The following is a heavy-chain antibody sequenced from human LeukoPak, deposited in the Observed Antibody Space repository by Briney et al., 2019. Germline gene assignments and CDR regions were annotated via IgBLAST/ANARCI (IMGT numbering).Heavy chain of an antibody. J-gene: IGHJ3*02. CDR1: GFTFSSYA. CDR3: AEVHPTKYQLLSAGAFDI. CDR2: ISGSGGST. V-gene: IGHV3-23*01. Sequence: GGSLRLSCVASGFTFSSYAMSWVRQAPGKGLEWVSAISGSGGSTYYADSVKGRFTISRDNSKNTLYLQMNSLRAEDTAVYYCAEVHPTKYQLLSAGAFDIWGQGTMVTVSS. D-gene: IGHD2-2*01.